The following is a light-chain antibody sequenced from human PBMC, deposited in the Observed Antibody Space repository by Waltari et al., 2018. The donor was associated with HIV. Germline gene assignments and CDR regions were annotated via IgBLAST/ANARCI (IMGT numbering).Light chain of an antibody. CDR2: DVS. CDR3: SSYTSINTLV. J-gene: IGLJ2*01. CDR1: NTDVGGYNY. Sequence: QSALTQPASVSGSPGQSITISCTGSNTDVGGYNYVSWYQQHPRKAPKLMIYDVSNRPSGVSKRFSASKSGNPASLTISGLQTEDEADYYCSSYTSINTLVFGGGTKLTVL. V-gene: IGLV2-14*03.